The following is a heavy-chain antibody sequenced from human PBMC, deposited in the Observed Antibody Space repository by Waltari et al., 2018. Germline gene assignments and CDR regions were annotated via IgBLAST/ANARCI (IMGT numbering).Heavy chain of an antibody. CDR1: GFTFSSYS. Sequence: EVQLVESGGGLVKPGGSLRLSCATSGFTFSSYSMNWVRKAPGKGLEWVSSISSSSSYIYYADSVKGRFTISRDNAKNSLYLQMNSLRAEDTAVYYCATFTTYYYYGMDVWGQGTTVTVSS. D-gene: IGHD1-26*01. CDR2: ISSSSSYI. V-gene: IGHV3-21*01. J-gene: IGHJ6*02. CDR3: ATFTTYYYYGMDV.